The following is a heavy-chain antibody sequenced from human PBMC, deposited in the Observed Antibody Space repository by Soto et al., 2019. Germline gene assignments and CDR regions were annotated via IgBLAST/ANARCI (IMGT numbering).Heavy chain of an antibody. J-gene: IGHJ6*04. V-gene: IGHV4-4*07. CDR2: LYTSGST. CDR3: AREEQLGPYYYYTMDV. Sequence: QVQLQESGPGLVKPSETLSLTCTVSGGSFSIRYLNWVRQPAGKGLEWIGRLYTSGSTNYNPSLKSRLNMSVDTSKNQFFLRVRSVTAADTAVYYCAREEQLGPYYYYTMDVWGKGPKVTVSS. D-gene: IGHD6-6*01. CDR1: GGSFSIRY.